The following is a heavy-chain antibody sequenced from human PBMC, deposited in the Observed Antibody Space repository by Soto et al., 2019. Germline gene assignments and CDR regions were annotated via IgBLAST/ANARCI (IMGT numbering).Heavy chain of an antibody. CDR1: GGSISSSSYY. CDR2: IYYSGST. CDR3: ARPHLRDPGNFDY. V-gene: IGHV4-39*01. J-gene: IGHJ4*02. Sequence: ETLSLTCTVSGGSISSSSYYWGWIRQPPGKGLEWIGSIYYSGSTYYNPSLKSRVTISVDTSKNQFSLKLSSVTAADTAVYYCARPHLRDPGNFDYWGQGTLVTVSS.